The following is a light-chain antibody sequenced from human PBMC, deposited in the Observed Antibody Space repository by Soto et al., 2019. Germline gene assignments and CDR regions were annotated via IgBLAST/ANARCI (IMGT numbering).Light chain of an antibody. J-gene: IGKJ1*01. CDR1: QSVSSN. Sequence: EIVMTQSPATLSVSPGERATLSCRASQSVSSNLAWYKQKPGQAPRLLIYSAYTRATGIPARFSGSGSGTEFTLTISSLQSEDFAVYYCQQYNNWPPLTFGQGTKVDIK. CDR2: SAY. CDR3: QQYNNWPPLT. V-gene: IGKV3-15*01.